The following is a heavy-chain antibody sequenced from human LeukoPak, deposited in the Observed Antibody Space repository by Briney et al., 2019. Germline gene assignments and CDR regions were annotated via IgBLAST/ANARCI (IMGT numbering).Heavy chain of an antibody. V-gene: IGHV3-23*01. CDR3: AKPGDYGSGSYYNFCFDY. D-gene: IGHD3-10*01. CDR1: GFTFSSYA. J-gene: IGHJ4*02. CDR2: ISGSGGST. Sequence: GGSLRLSCAASGFTFSSYAMSWVRQAPGKGLEWVSAISGSGGSTYYADSVKGRFTISRDNSKNTLYLQMNSLRAEDTAVYYCAKPGDYGSGSYYNFCFDYGGQGTLVTVSS.